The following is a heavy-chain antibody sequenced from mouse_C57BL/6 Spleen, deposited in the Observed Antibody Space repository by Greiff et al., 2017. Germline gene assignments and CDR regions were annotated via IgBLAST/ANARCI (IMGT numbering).Heavy chain of an antibody. D-gene: IGHD1-1*01. V-gene: IGHV1-80*01. CDR3: AREVHCGNSGGFAY. J-gene: IGHJ3*01. CDR1: GYAFSSYW. Sequence: VQLQQSGAELVKPGASVKISCKASGYAFSSYWMNWVKQRPGKGLEWIGQIYPGDGDTNYNGKFKGKATLTVDKSSSTAYMQLSSLTSEDSAVYFCAREVHCGNSGGFAYWGQGTLVTVSA. CDR2: IYPGDGDT.